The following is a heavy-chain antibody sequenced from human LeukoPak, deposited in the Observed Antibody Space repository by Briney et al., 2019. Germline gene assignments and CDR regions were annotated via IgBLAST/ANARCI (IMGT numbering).Heavy chain of an antibody. CDR3: ARVLVAATPFCDY. CDR2: ISSSSSTI. Sequence: PGGSLRLSCAASGFTFSTYSMNWVRQAPGKGLEWVSYISSSSSTIYYADSVKGRFTISRDNAKNSLYLQMNSLRAEDTAVYHCARVLVAATPFCDYWGQGTLVTVSS. CDR1: GFTFSTYS. D-gene: IGHD1-26*01. V-gene: IGHV3-48*01. J-gene: IGHJ4*02.